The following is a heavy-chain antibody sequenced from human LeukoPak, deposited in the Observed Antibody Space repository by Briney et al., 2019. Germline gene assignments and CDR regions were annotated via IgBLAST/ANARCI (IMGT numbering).Heavy chain of an antibody. CDR2: IRYDGTNK. Sequence: GGSLRLSCAASGFTFSSYGIHWVRQAPGKGLEWVAFIRYDGTNKYYANSLKGRFTISRDNAKNAVYLQMNSLRAEDTAVYYCARDWVAAAGNVDYWGQGTLVTVSS. V-gene: IGHV3-30*02. CDR1: GFTFSSYG. D-gene: IGHD6-13*01. CDR3: ARDWVAAAGNVDY. J-gene: IGHJ4*02.